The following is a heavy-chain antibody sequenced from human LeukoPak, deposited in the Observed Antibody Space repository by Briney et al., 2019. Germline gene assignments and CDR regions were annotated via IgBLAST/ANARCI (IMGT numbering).Heavy chain of an antibody. V-gene: IGHV3-74*01. CDR2: INTNRTVT. D-gene: IGHD6-19*01. Sequence: GGSLRLSCAASGFTFSKYWMIWVRHAPGKGLESVSRINTNRTVTTYADSVKGRVTVSRDNADNTMFLQMNSVRDEDTAVYYCATKQWLAPPPDSWGQGTPVTVSS. CDR3: ATKQWLAPPPDS. CDR1: GFTFSKYW. J-gene: IGHJ4*02.